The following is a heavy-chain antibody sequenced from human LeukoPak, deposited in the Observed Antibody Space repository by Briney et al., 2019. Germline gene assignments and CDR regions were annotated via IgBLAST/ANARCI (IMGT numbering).Heavy chain of an antibody. J-gene: IGHJ4*02. CDR2: IKSKTDGGTT. CDR3: ARDSRQLALDY. V-gene: IGHV3-15*01. CDR1: GFTFSNAW. Sequence: GGSLRLSCAASGFTFSNAWMSWVRQAPGKGLEWVGRIKSKTDGGTTDYAAPVKGRFTISRDNSKNTLYLQMNRLRPDDTAVYYCARDSRQLALDYWGQGTLVTVSS. D-gene: IGHD6-13*01.